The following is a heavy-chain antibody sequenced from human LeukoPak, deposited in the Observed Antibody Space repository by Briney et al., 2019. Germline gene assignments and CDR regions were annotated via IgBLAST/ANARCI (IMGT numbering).Heavy chain of an antibody. CDR1: GFTFSSYS. V-gene: IGHV3-23*01. D-gene: IGHD1-26*01. CDR3: ARESYGVDY. CDR2: ISGSGSST. Sequence: PGGSLRLSCAASGFTFSSYSMNWVRQAPGKGLEWVSCISGSGSSTFYADSVKGRFTISRDNSKNTLYLRMNSLRAEDTAVYYCARESYGVDYWGQGTLVTVSS. J-gene: IGHJ4*02.